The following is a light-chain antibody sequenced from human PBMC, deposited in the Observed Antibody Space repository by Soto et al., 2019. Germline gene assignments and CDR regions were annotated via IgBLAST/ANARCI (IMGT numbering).Light chain of an antibody. V-gene: IGLV1-44*01. CDR2: TND. Sequence: QSVLTQPPSASGTPGQRVTISCSGSSSNIESNTVNWYQQLPGTAPKLLIYTNDQRPSGVPDRFSGSKSGTSASLAISGLQSEDEADYYCAAWDDSLHEVVFGGGTKVTVL. CDR3: AAWDDSLHEVV. CDR1: SSNIESNT. J-gene: IGLJ2*01.